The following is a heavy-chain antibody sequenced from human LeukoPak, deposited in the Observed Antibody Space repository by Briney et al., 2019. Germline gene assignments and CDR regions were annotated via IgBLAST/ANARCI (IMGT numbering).Heavy chain of an antibody. Sequence: SQTLSLTCAVSGGSISSGGYSWSWIRQPPGKGLEWIGYIYHSGSTYYNPSLKSRVTISVDRSKNQFSLKLSSVTAADTAVYYCASYGSWSYHWFDPWGQGTLVTVSS. V-gene: IGHV4-30-2*01. CDR1: GGSISSGGYS. J-gene: IGHJ5*02. D-gene: IGHD3-10*01. CDR2: IYHSGST. CDR3: ASYGSWSYHWFDP.